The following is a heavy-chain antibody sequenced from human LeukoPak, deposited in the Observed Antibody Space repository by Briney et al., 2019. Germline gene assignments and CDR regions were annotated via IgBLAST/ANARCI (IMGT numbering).Heavy chain of an antibody. V-gene: IGHV1-46*01. CDR2: INPSGGST. CDR3: ARDWYYGSGSYYAAYYFDY. J-gene: IGHJ4*02. Sequence: ASVKLSFKASGYTFTIYYMHWMRQAPGQGHERMGIINPSGGSTCYAQKFQGRVTMTRDTSTSTVYMELSSLRSEDTAVYYCARDWYYGSGSYYAAYYFDYWGQGTLVTVSS. D-gene: IGHD3-10*01. CDR1: GYTFTIYY.